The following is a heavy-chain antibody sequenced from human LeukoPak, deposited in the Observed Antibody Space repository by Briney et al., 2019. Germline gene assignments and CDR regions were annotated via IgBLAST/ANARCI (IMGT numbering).Heavy chain of an antibody. CDR3: ARSAASPRYFDY. J-gene: IGHJ4*02. CDR1: GGSISSGSYY. Sequence: TLSLTCTASGGSISSGSYYWSWIRQPAGKGLEWIGRIYTSGSTNYNPSLKSRVTISVDTSKNQFSLKLSSVTAADTAVYYCARSAASPRYFDYWGQGTLVSVCS. D-gene: IGHD2-15*01. V-gene: IGHV4-61*02. CDR2: IYTSGST.